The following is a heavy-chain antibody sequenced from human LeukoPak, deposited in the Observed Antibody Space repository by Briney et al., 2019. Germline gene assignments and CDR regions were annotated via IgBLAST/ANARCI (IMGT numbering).Heavy chain of an antibody. CDR2: ISGDGDKV. J-gene: IGHJ3*01. CDR1: GFKFTTYA. D-gene: IGHD6-19*01. V-gene: IGHV3-23*01. CDR3: AKDLALAGTGGGFDV. Sequence: GGSLRPSCAASGFKFTTYAINWVRQAPGKGLEWVSGISGDGDKVFYADSVNGRFIISRDNSMNTVSLQLSSLRAEDTALYYCAKDLALAGTGGGFDVWGQGTRVAVSS.